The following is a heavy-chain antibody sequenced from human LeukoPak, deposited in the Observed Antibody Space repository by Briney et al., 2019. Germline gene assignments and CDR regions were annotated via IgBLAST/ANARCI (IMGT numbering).Heavy chain of an antibody. CDR1: GFTFSNAW. CDR2: IKSKTDGGTT. Sequence: GGSLRLSCAASGFTFSNAWMSWVRQAPGKGLEWVGRIKSKTDGGTTDYAAPVKGRFTISRDDSKNTLYLQMNSLETEDTAVYYCTTADFITMVRGVLVLVDYWGQGTLVTVSS. D-gene: IGHD3-10*01. CDR3: TTADFITMVRGVLVLVDY. J-gene: IGHJ4*02. V-gene: IGHV3-15*01.